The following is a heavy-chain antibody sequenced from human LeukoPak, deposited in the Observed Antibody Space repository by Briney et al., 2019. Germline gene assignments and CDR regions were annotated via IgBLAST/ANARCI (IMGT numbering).Heavy chain of an antibody. J-gene: IGHJ4*02. CDR3: ARDSVLWFGELLFDY. Sequence: SVKVSCKASGGTFSSYAISWVRQAPGQGLEWMGGIIPIFGTANYAQKFQGRVTITTDESTSTAYMELSSLRSEDTAVYYCARDSVLWFGELLFDYWGQGTLVTVSS. CDR2: IIPIFGTA. V-gene: IGHV1-69*05. CDR1: GGTFSSYA. D-gene: IGHD3-10*01.